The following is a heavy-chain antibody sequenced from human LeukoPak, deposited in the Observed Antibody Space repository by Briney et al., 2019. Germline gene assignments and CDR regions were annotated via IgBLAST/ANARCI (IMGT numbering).Heavy chain of an antibody. Sequence: PGGSLRLSCAASGFTFSSYAMSCVRQAPGKELEWVSAISGSGGSTYYADSVKGRFTISRDNSKNTLYLQMNSLRAEDTAVYYCAKERRTMVRGVISGFDHWGQGTLVTVSS. V-gene: IGHV3-23*01. J-gene: IGHJ4*02. CDR2: ISGSGGST. CDR3: AKERRTMVRGVISGFDH. D-gene: IGHD3-10*01. CDR1: GFTFSSYA.